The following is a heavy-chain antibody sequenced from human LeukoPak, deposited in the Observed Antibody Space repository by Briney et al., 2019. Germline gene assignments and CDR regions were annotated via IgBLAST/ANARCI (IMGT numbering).Heavy chain of an antibody. CDR3: ARAVWPWGVVVTASDY. Sequence: GGSLRLSCAASGFTFSSYAMSWVRQAPGKGLEWVSAISGSGGSTYYADSVKGRFTISRDNAKNSLYLQIDSLRAEDTAVYYCARAVWPWGVVVTASDYWGQGTLVTVSS. V-gene: IGHV3-23*01. J-gene: IGHJ4*02. CDR1: GFTFSSYA. D-gene: IGHD2-21*02. CDR2: ISGSGGST.